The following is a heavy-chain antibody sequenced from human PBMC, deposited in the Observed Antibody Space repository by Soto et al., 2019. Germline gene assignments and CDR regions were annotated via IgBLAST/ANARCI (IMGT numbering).Heavy chain of an antibody. V-gene: IGHV3-21*01. J-gene: IGHJ4*02. Sequence: GGSLRLSCAASGFTFSSYSMNWVRQAPGRGLEWVSSISSSSSYIYYADSVKGRFTISRDNAKNSLYLQMNSLRAEDTAVYYCARDSRPRHDSSGFSILPYYFDYWGQGTLVTVSS. CDR3: ARDSRPRHDSSGFSILPYYFDY. CDR1: GFTFSSYS. CDR2: ISSSSSYI. D-gene: IGHD3-22*01.